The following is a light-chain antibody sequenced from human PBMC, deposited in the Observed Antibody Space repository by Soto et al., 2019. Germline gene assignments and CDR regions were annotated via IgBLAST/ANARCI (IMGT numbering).Light chain of an antibody. V-gene: IGKV1-27*01. Sequence: DIQMTQSPSSLSASVGDRVTITCRASQGISNYLAWYQQKPGKVPKLLIYAASTLQSGDPSRFSGSGSRTDFTLAISGLQPEYVATYYCQKYNSSPRTFGQGIKVEIK. CDR1: QGISNY. CDR2: AAS. CDR3: QKYNSSPRT. J-gene: IGKJ1*01.